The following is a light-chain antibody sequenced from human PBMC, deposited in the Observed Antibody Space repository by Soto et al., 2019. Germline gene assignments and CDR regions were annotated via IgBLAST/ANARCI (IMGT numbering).Light chain of an antibody. CDR2: GAS. CDR3: QQYNNWPHT. Sequence: ETMMTQSPDTLSVSLGERATLSCRASQSISSNYLAWYQQKPGQAPRLLIYGASSRATGIPDRFSGSGSGTDFTLTISSLQSEDFAVYYCQQYNNWPHTFGQGTKVDIK. V-gene: IGKV3D-15*01. J-gene: IGKJ2*01. CDR1: QSISSN.